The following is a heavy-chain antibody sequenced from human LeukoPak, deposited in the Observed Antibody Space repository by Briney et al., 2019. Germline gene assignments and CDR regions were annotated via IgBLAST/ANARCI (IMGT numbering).Heavy chain of an antibody. CDR3: ARIGYSSSSFDY. J-gene: IGHJ4*02. CDR1: GFSISAKY. V-gene: IGHV3-7*01. Sequence: PGGSLRLSCAASGFSISAKYMSWVRQAPGKGLEWVANIKEDGSKIYYVDSVKGRFTISRDNAKNSVYLQMNSLRTEDTAVYFCARIGYSSSSFDYWGQGSLVTVSS. D-gene: IGHD6-6*01. CDR2: IKEDGSKI.